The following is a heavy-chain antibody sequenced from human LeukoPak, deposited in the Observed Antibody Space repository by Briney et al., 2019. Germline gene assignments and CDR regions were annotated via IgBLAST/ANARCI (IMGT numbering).Heavy chain of an antibody. CDR2: IIPIFGTA. V-gene: IGHV1-69*05. CDR1: GGTFSSYA. D-gene: IGHD3-3*01. J-gene: IGHJ5*02. Sequence: SVKVSCKASGGTFSSYAISWVRQAPGQGLEWMGGIIPIFGTANYAQKFQGRVTITTDESTSTAYMELSSLRSEDTAVYYCARVAYYDSWMTGTWFDPWGQGTLVTVSS. CDR3: ARVAYYDSWMTGTWFDP.